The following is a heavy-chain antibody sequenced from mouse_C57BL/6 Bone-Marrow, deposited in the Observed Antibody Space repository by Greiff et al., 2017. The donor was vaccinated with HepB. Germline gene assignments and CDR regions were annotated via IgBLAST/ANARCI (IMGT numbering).Heavy chain of an antibody. CDR2: IYPGNSDT. J-gene: IGHJ2*01. V-gene: IGHV1-5*01. CDR1: GYTFTSYW. CDR3: TGVPYDYYYFDY. D-gene: IGHD2-4*01. Sequence: EVQLQQSGTVLARPGASVKMSCKTSGYTFTSYWMHWVKQRPGQGLEWIGAIYPGNSDTSYNQKFKGKAKLTAVTSASTAYMELSSLTNEDSAVYYCTGVPYDYYYFDYWGQGTTLTVSS.